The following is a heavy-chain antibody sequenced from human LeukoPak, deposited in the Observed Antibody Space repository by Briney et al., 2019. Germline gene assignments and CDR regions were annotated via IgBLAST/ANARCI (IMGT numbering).Heavy chain of an antibody. CDR2: TNHSGST. V-gene: IGHV4-59*01. CDR1: GGSILINY. J-gene: IGHJ6*03. D-gene: IGHD5-18*01. Sequence: SKTLSLTCTVSGGSILINYYSWIRQPPGKGLEWIAYTNHSGSTRYNPSLKSRVTISVDPSKNQFSLQLSSVTAADTAVYYCARDMSLDTDPYYYYMDVWGKGTTVTISS. CDR3: ARDMSLDTDPYYYYMDV.